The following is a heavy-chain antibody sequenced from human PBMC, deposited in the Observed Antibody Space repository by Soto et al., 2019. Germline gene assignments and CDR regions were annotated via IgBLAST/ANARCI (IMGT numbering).Heavy chain of an antibody. D-gene: IGHD1-26*01. Sequence: PSETLSLTCTVSGGSISSSSYYWGWIRQPPGKGLEWIGSIYYSGSTYYNPSLKGRVTISVDTSKNQFSLKLSSVTAADTAVYYCASSPHGSYFDYWGQGTLVTVSS. CDR2: IYYSGST. V-gene: IGHV4-39*01. J-gene: IGHJ4*02. CDR1: GGSISSSSYY. CDR3: ASSPHGSYFDY.